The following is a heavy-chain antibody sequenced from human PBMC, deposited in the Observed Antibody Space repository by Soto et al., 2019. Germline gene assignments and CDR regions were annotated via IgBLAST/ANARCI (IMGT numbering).Heavy chain of an antibody. CDR3: AKGAGDRLSLGMDV. D-gene: IGHD1-26*01. CDR1: GFSISDYG. CDR2: ISYDGNNT. J-gene: IGHJ6*02. Sequence: QVQLVESGGGVVQPGWSLRLSCAASGFSISDYGMDWVRQAPGKGLEWVAIISYDGNNTYYADSVKGRFTISRDNSKDTLFLQMTGLRAEDTAVYYCAKGAGDRLSLGMDVWGQGTTVTVSS. V-gene: IGHV3-30*18.